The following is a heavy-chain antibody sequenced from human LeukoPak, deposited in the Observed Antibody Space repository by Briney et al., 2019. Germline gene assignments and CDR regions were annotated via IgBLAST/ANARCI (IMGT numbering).Heavy chain of an antibody. Sequence: GGSLRLSCAASGFTFSTYWMSWVRQAPGKGLEWVANIKQDGSEKYYVDSVKGRFTISRDNAKNSLYLQMNSLRAEDTAVYYCARDRGFEYSDTGSFDYWGQGTLVTVSS. V-gene: IGHV3-7*01. D-gene: IGHD6-6*01. J-gene: IGHJ4*02. CDR3: ARDRGFEYSDTGSFDY. CDR1: GFTFSTYW. CDR2: IKQDGSEK.